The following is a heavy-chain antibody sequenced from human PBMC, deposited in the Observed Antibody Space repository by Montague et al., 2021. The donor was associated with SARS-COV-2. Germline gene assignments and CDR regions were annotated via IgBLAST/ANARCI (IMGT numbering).Heavy chain of an antibody. V-gene: IGHV3-74*01. CDR2: IRPDGTST. D-gene: IGHD3-10*01. J-gene: IGHJ4*02. Sequence: SLRLSGAASGFTFRSYWMHWVRQVPGRGLVWVSRIRPDGTSTHYAASVKGRFVISRDNAKNTLSLEMTNLRVDDTAIYYCVRPLWFGDSDYYFDSWGQGTLVSVSS. CDR3: VRPLWFGDSDYYFDS. CDR1: GFTFRSYW.